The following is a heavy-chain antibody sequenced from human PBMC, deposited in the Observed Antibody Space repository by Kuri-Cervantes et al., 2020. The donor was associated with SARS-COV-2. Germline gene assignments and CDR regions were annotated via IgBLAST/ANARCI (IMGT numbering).Heavy chain of an antibody. Sequence: SVKVSCKASGGTFSSYAISWVRQAPGQGLEWMGRIIPILGIANYAQKFQGRVTITADKSTSTAYMELISLRSEDTAVYYCARDGGTYYDFWSGYHGRGVDVWGQGTTVTVSS. CDR3: ARDGGTYYDFWSGYHGRGVDV. J-gene: IGHJ6*02. CDR2: IIPILGIA. V-gene: IGHV1-69*04. CDR1: GGTFSSYA. D-gene: IGHD3-3*01.